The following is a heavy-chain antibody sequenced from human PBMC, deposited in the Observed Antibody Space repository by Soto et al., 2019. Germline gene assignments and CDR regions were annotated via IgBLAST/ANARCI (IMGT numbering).Heavy chain of an antibody. CDR1: GFTFSSYN. D-gene: IGHD6-6*01. Sequence: EVQLVESGGGLVQPGGSLRLSCAASGFTFSSYNMNWVRQAPGKGLQWVSYISMTTSTIYYADSVKCRFTISRDNAKNSLYMHMNSLSAEDTAGYYCARDDIVFRGPTGSIMAALRRKGYFDLWGRGTLVTVSS. J-gene: IGHJ2*01. CDR3: ARDDIVFRGPTGSIMAALRRKGYFDL. CDR2: ISMTTSTI. V-gene: IGHV3-48*01.